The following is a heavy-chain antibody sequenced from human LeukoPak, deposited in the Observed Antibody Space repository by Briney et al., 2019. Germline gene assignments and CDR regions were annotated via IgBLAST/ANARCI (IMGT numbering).Heavy chain of an antibody. V-gene: IGHV3-30*02. CDR2: IRYDGSNK. J-gene: IGHJ4*02. CDR3: AIGNSGCFL. D-gene: IGHD4-23*01. Sequence: GETLSLSCAASGFSFSSYGMHWVRQAPGKGLEWVAFIRYDGSNKYYADSVKGRFTISRDNSKNTLYLQMNSLRAEDPAGYYCAIGNSGCFLWGQGTLVTVSS. CDR1: GFSFSSYG.